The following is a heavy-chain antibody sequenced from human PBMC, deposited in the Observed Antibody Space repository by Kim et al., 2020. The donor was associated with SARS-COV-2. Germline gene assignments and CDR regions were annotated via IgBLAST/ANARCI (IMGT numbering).Heavy chain of an antibody. V-gene: IGHV1-18*04. CDR3: AGDNTSIGSEPFNY. CDR1: GYTFTSYG. D-gene: IGHD1-1*01. Sequence: ASVKVSCKASGYTFTSYGISWVRQAPGQGLEWMGWISAYNGNTNYAQKLQGRVTMTTDTSTSTASMELRGLGFDDRAGFYFAGDNTSIGSEPFNYWGRGT. CDR2: ISAYNGNT. J-gene: IGHJ4*02.